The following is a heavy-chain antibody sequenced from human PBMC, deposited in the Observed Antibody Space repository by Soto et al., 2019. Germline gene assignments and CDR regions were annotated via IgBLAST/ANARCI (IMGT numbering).Heavy chain of an antibody. J-gene: IGHJ6*02. D-gene: IGHD2-2*01. Sequence: ASVKVSCKASGYTFTSYYMHWVRQAPGQGLEWMGIINPSGGSTSYAQKFQGRVTMTRDTSTSTVYMELSSLRSEDTAVYYCAILGGVVVPAAEKYYYGLDVWGQGTTVTVS. CDR3: AILGGVVVPAAEKYYYGLDV. CDR2: INPSGGST. V-gene: IGHV1-46*01. CDR1: GYTFTSYY.